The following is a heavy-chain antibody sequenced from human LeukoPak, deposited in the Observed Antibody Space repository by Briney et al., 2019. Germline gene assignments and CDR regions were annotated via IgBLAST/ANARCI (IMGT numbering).Heavy chain of an antibody. Sequence: SETLSLTCTVSGGSSSSYYWSWIRQPAGKGLEWIGRIYTSGSTNYNPSLKSRVTMSVDTSKNQFSLKLSSVTAADTAVYYCARDGGGYSGYHNYYYYMDVWGKGTTVTVSS. V-gene: IGHV4-4*07. CDR3: ARDGGGYSGYHNYYYYMDV. CDR2: IYTSGST. D-gene: IGHD5-12*01. J-gene: IGHJ6*03. CDR1: GGSSSSYY.